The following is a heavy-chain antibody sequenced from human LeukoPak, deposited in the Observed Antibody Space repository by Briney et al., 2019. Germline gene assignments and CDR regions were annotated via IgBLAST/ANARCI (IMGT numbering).Heavy chain of an antibody. CDR1: GFTFSSYE. CDR3: ASNSGSAGPLYFDY. CDR2: ISSSGSTI. Sequence: GGSLELSWAAFGFTFSSYEINWVRQAPGKGLEWVSYISSSGSTIYYADSVKDRFTISRDNAKSSLYLQMNSLRAEDTAVYYCASNSGSAGPLYFDYWGQG. J-gene: IGHJ4*02. V-gene: IGHV3-48*03. D-gene: IGHD1-26*01.